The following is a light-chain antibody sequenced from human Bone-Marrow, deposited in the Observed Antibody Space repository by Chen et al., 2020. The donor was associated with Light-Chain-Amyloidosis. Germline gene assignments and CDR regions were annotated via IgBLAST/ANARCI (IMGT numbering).Light chain of an antibody. CDR1: ELPTKY. Sequence: SYELTQPPSVSVSPGQTARNTCSGAELPTKYAYWYQQKPGQAPVLVIHRDTERPSGISERFSGSSSGTTATLTISGVQAEDEADYHCQSADSSGTYEVIFGGGTKLTVL. V-gene: IGLV3-25*03. CDR3: QSADSSGTYEVI. CDR2: RDT. J-gene: IGLJ2*01.